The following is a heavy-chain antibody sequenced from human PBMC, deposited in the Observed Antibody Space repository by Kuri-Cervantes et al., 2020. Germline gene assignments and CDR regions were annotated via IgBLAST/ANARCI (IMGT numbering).Heavy chain of an antibody. D-gene: IGHD1-26*01. CDR2: IWYDGRNK. Sequence: GESLKISCEASGFTFTSYAMHWVRQAPGKGLEWVAVIWYDGRNKYYADSVKGRFTVSRDNSKNTLFLQMNSLRPEDTAVYYCAKDHSYSMDVWGKGTTVTVSS. CDR1: GFTFTSYA. J-gene: IGHJ6*03. CDR3: AKDHSYSMDV. V-gene: IGHV3-30*02.